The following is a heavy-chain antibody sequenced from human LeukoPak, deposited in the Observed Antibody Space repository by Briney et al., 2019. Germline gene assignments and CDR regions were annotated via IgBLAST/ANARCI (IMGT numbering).Heavy chain of an antibody. D-gene: IGHD3-10*01. CDR1: GGSISSSSYY. J-gene: IGHJ6*03. CDR3: ARLSFGPYYYYYMDV. Sequence: SETLSLTCTVSGGSISSSSYYWGWIRQPPGKGLEWIGSIYHSGSTYYNPSLKSRVTISVDTSKNQFSLKLSSVAAADTAVYYCARLSFGPYYYYYMDVWGKGTTVTVSS. CDR2: IYHSGST. V-gene: IGHV4-39*01.